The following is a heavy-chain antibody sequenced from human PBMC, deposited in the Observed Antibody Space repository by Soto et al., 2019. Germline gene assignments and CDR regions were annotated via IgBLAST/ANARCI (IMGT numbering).Heavy chain of an antibody. CDR2: ISSNGGST. J-gene: IGHJ4*02. D-gene: IGHD5-12*01. V-gene: IGHV3-64*02. CDR3: ARGPRRDGYNYGFDY. CDR1: GFTFSSYA. Sequence: GSLRLSCAASGFTFSSYAMHWVGQAPGKGLEYVSVISSNGGSTYYADSVKGRFTISRDNSKNTLYLQMGSLRAEDMAVYYCARGPRRDGYNYGFDYWGQGTLVTVS.